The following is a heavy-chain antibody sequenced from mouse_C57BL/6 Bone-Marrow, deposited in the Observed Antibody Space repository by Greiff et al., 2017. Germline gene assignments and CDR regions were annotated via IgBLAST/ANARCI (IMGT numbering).Heavy chain of an antibody. D-gene: IGHD2-4*01. CDR3: ARHDYDPWFAY. V-gene: IGHV1-63*01. Sequence: QLHLQQSGAELVRPGTSVKMSCKASGYTFTNYWIGWAKQRPGHGLEWIGDIYPGGGYTNYNEKFKGKATLTADKSSSTTYMQFSSRTSEDSAIYYCARHDYDPWFAYWGQGTLVTVSA. CDR2: IYPGGGYT. CDR1: GYTFTNYW. J-gene: IGHJ3*01.